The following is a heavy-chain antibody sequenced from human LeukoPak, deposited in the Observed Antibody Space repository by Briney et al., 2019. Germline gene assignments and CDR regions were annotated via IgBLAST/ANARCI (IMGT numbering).Heavy chain of an antibody. V-gene: IGHV3-53*01. Sequence: GGSLRLSCAASGFTVISTYMTWVRQAPGRGLECVSVIYSGGSTHYADSVKGRFTISRDNSKNTLYLQMDSLTAEDTAVYYCATRGAYSYGSGTYLGYWGQGTLVTVSS. D-gene: IGHD3-10*01. CDR2: IYSGGST. CDR1: GFTVISTY. CDR3: ATRGAYSYGSGTYLGY. J-gene: IGHJ4*02.